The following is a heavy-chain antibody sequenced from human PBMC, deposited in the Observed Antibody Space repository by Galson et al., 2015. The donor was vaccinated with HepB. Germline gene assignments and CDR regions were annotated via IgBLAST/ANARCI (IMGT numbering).Heavy chain of an antibody. CDR1: GFTFSSYA. J-gene: IGHJ4*02. CDR3: ARCVLPYYFQSNPPDY. CDR2: ISYDGSNK. Sequence: SLRLSCAASGFTFSSYAMHWVRQAPGKGLEWVAVISYDGSNKYYADSVKGRFTISRDNSKNTLYLQMNSLRAEDTAVYYCARCVLPYYFQSNPPDYWGQGTLVTVSS. D-gene: IGHD3-10*02. V-gene: IGHV3-30-3*01.